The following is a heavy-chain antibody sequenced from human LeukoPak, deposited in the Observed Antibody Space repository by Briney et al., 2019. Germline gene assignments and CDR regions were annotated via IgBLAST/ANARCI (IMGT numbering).Heavy chain of an antibody. CDR2: IKEDGSVK. CDR3: ARDKPFGDCADD. V-gene: IGHV3-7*01. D-gene: IGHD2-21*02. CDR1: GITFSRYW. J-gene: IGHJ4*02. Sequence: GGSLRLSCAASGITFSRYWMNWVRQAPGKGLEWVANIKEDGSVKNYVDPVRGRFTVSRDNAKNSLYLQMNSLRAGDTAVYYCARDKPFGDCADDWGQGTLVTVSS.